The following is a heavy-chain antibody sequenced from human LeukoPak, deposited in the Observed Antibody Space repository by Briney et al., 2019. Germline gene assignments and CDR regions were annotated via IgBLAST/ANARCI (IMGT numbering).Heavy chain of an antibody. CDR3: AKEQNLHLSLDY. J-gene: IGHJ4*02. Sequence: GGSLRLSCAASGFTFSSYGMHWVRQAPGKGLEWVAVISYDGSNKYYADSVKGRFTISRVNSKNTLYLQMNSLRAEDTAVYYCAKEQNLHLSLDYWGQGTLVTVSS. CDR2: ISYDGSNK. CDR1: GFTFSSYG. V-gene: IGHV3-30*18.